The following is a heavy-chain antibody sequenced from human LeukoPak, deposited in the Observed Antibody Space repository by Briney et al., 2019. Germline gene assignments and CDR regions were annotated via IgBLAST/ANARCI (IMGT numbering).Heavy chain of an antibody. Sequence: GASVKVSCKASGYTFTGYYMHWVRQAPGQGLEWMGGINANSGDTGYAQKFQGSVTLTRDTSVSTAYMELSRLRSDDTAVYFCARADASRWFDYWGQGALVTVSS. CDR2: INANSGDT. D-gene: IGHD2-2*01. CDR1: GYTFTGYY. J-gene: IGHJ5*01. CDR3: ARADASRWFDY. V-gene: IGHV1-2*02.